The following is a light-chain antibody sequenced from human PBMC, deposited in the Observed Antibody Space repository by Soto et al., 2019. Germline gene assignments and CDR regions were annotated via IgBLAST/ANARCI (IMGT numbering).Light chain of an antibody. CDR1: QSVSSSY. CDR3: HQYVSSPQAT. CDR2: GAS. V-gene: IGKV3-20*01. Sequence: EIVLTQSPGTLSLSPGERATLSCRASQSVSSSYLAWYQQKPGQAPRLLIYGASSRATGIPDRFSGSGSGTDFTLTISRLEPEDVAGYYCHQYVSSPQATFGGGTKGEI. J-gene: IGKJ4*01.